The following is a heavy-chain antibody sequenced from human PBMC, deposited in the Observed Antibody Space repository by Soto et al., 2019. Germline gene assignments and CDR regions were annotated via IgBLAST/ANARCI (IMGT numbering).Heavy chain of an antibody. CDR2: VSGSSDST. V-gene: IGHV3-23*01. CDR1: GFTFSSNA. Sequence: GGSLRLSCAASGFTFSSNAMSWVRQAPGKGLEWVSSVSGSSDSTDYADAVKGRFTISRDNSKNTLFLQMNSLRVEDTALYYCAKGTMIRGVTYFGYWGQGTLVTVSS. D-gene: IGHD3-10*01. J-gene: IGHJ4*02. CDR3: AKGTMIRGVTYFGY.